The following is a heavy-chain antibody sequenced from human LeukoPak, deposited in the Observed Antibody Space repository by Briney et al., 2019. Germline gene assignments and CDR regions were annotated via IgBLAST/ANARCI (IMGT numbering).Heavy chain of an antibody. Sequence: PGGSLRLSCAASGFTFSSYSMNWVRQAPGKGLEWVSSISSSSSYIYYADSVKGRFTISRDNAKNSLYLQMTSLRAEDTAVYYCARDWDSGSYYRVYWGQGTLVTVSS. CDR1: GFTFSSYS. V-gene: IGHV3-21*01. CDR2: ISSSSSYI. CDR3: ARDWDSGSYYRVY. D-gene: IGHD1-26*01. J-gene: IGHJ4*02.